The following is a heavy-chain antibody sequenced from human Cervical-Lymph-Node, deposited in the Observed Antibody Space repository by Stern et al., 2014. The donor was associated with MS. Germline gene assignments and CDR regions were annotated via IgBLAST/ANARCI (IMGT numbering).Heavy chain of an antibody. CDR2: IYLDDDK. V-gene: IGHV2-5*09. D-gene: IGHD2/OR15-2a*01. J-gene: IGHJ5*02. CDR1: GFSLSTRGVG. Sequence: QVTLKESGPTLVKPTQTLTLTCTFSGFSLSTRGVGVGLIRQTPGKAPEWLAIIYLDDDKLYLPSFKNRVTISKDTYKNQVVLAMTNGDPEDTATYFCAHRTSLPVILASNWFDPLGQGLLVTVSS. CDR3: AHRTSLPVILASNWFDP.